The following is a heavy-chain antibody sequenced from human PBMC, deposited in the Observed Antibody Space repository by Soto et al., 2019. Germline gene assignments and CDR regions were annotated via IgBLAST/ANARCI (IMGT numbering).Heavy chain of an antibody. Sequence: QVQLVQSVAQVKKPGASVKVSCKASGYTFTRHHMHWVRQAPGQGLPWMGIITSSGGSTSYAQKLQDRVTMPGDTSTSTVYVELGSLRSDDTAVFYCARGGGSSAYYYYGMVVWGQGTTVTLSS. CDR3: ARGGGSSAYYYYGMVV. J-gene: IGHJ6*02. CDR1: GYTFTRHH. D-gene: IGHD2-15*01. CDR2: ITSSGGST. V-gene: IGHV1-46*01.